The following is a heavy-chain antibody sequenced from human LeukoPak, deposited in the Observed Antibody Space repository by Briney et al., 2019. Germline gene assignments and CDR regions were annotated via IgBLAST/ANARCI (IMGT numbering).Heavy chain of an antibody. CDR1: GFTFSGSA. D-gene: IGHD6-13*01. CDR2: IRSKANSYAT. CDR3: TMIYSNFDY. J-gene: IGHJ4*02. V-gene: IGHV3-73*01. Sequence: GGSLRLSCAASGFTFSGSAMHWVRQASGKGLEWVGRIRSKANSYATAYAASVKGRFTISRDDSKNTAYLQMNSLKTEDTAVYYCTMIYSNFDYWGQGTLVTVSS.